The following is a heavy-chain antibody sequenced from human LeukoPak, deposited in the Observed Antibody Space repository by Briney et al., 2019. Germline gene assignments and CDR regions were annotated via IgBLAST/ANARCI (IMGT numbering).Heavy chain of an antibody. Sequence: PSETLSLTCTVSGGSISSGGYYWSWLRQHPGKGLEWIGYIYYSGSTYYNPSLKSRVTISVDTSKNQFSLKLSSVTAADTAVYYCARLSNYDYYYGMDVWGQGTTVTVSS. CDR2: IYYSGST. J-gene: IGHJ6*02. D-gene: IGHD4-11*01. CDR3: ARLSNYDYYYGMDV. V-gene: IGHV4-31*03. CDR1: GGSISSGGYY.